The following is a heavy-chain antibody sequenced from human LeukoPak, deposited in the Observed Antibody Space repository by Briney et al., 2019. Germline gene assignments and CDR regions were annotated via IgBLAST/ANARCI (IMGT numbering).Heavy chain of an antibody. CDR3: ARVLTSHCGGYCNHTEGDAFDI. V-gene: IGHV4-4*07. CDR2: IYTSGST. Sequence: SETLSLTCSVSGGSISSYYWSWIRQPAGKGLEWIGRIYTSGSTNYNPSLKSRVTMSVDTSKNQFSLKLSSVTAADTAVYYCARVLTSHCGGYCNHTEGDAFDIWGQGTMVTVSS. CDR1: GGSISSYY. D-gene: IGHD2-21*02. J-gene: IGHJ3*02.